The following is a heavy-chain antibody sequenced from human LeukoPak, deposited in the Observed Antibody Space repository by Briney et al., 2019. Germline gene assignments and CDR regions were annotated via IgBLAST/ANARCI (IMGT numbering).Heavy chain of an antibody. D-gene: IGHD2-2*02. J-gene: IGHJ4*02. CDR3: ARRYTNSWFFDY. CDR1: GGSISSYY. CDR2: IYYTGNS. Sequence: SETLSLTCTVSGGSISSYYWSWIRQPPGKGLEWLGYIYYTGNSNYNPSLESRVTMSLDTPTSQFSLRLSSVTAADTAVYYCARRYTNSWFFDYWGQGALVTVSS. V-gene: IGHV4-59*08.